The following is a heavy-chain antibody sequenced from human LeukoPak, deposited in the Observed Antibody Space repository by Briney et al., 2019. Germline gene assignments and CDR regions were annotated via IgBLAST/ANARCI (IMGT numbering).Heavy chain of an antibody. CDR2: IKRIIDGGTT. V-gene: IGHV3-15*01. CDR1: GFTFSNTW. J-gene: IGHJ4*02. Sequence: GLSLRLSCAASGFTFSNTWMNWVRQAPGKALECVGRIKRIIDGGTTDYAAPVKGRFTVSRDDSINTLYLQMSSLKTKNTPVYYCAAQGGSGDLRYWGQGTLVTVSS. CDR3: AAQGGSGDLRY. D-gene: IGHD4-17*01.